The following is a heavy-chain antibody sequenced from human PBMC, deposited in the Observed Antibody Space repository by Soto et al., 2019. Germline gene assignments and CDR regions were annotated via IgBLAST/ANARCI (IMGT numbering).Heavy chain of an antibody. CDR3: ARVVQTGPEIYDYGMDG. CDR2: ISYDGSNK. D-gene: IGHD3-10*01. Sequence: GGSLRLSCAASGFTFSSYAMHWVRQAPGKGLEWVAVISYDGSNKYYADSVKGRFTISRANSKNTLYLQMNSLRAEDTAVYYWARVVQTGPEIYDYGMDGWGQGNQVT. J-gene: IGHJ6*02. CDR1: GFTFSSYA. V-gene: IGHV3-30-3*01.